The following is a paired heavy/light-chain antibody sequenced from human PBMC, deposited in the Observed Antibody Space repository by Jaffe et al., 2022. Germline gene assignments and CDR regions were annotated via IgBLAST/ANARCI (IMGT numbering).Light chain of an antibody. Sequence: DIQMTQSPSSLSASVGDRVTITCRASQSISSYLNWYQQKPGKAPKLLIYAASSLQSGVPSRFSGSGSGTDFTLTISSLQPEDFATYYCQQSYSTRYTFGQGTKLEIK. CDR3: QQSYSTRYT. J-gene: IGKJ2*01. CDR2: AAS. V-gene: IGKV1-39*01. CDR1: QSISSY.
Heavy chain of an antibody. V-gene: IGHV4-30-2*01. CDR1: GGSISSGGYS. CDR2: IYHSGST. D-gene: IGHD3-3*01. Sequence: QLQLQESGSGLVKPSQTLSLTCAVSGGSISSGGYSWSWIRQPPGKGLEWIGYIYHSGSTYYNPSLKSRVTISVDRSKNQFSLKLSSVTAADTAVYYCAAQRGDFWSGHYLRGFDPWGQGTLVTVSS. J-gene: IGHJ5*02. CDR3: AAQRGDFWSGHYLRGFDP.